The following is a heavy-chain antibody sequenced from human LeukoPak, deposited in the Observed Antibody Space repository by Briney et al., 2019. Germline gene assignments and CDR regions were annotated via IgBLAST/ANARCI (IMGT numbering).Heavy chain of an antibody. Sequence: GASVKVSCKASGYTFTGYYMHWVRQAPGQGLEWMGWINPNSGGTNYAQKFQGRVTMTRDTSISTAYMELSRLRSDDTAVYYCAIGEDYGDYEAFDHWGQGTLVTVSS. CDR3: AIGEDYGDYEAFDH. CDR1: GYTFTGYY. CDR2: INPNSGGT. J-gene: IGHJ4*02. D-gene: IGHD4-17*01. V-gene: IGHV1-2*02.